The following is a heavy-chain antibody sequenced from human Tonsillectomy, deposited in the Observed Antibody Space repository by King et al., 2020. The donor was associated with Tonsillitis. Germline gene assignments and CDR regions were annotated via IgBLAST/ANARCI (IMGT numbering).Heavy chain of an antibody. CDR1: GGTFSTYG. J-gene: IGHJ5*02. CDR3: VRDGGYGSSHEGAGRYWFDP. D-gene: IGHD3-10*01. V-gene: IGHV1-69*01. Sequence: VQLVESGAEVMQSGSSVKVSCKASGGTFSTYGISWVRQAPGQGLEWMGGIIPISGTTNHAQKFQGRVTTTADESTSTAYMELSSLRSEDTAVYYCVRDGGYGSSHEGAGRYWFDPWGQGILVIVSS. CDR2: IIPISGTT.